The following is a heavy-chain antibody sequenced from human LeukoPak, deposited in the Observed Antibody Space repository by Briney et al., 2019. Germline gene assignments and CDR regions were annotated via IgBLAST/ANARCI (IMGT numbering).Heavy chain of an antibody. D-gene: IGHD5-12*01. V-gene: IGHV4-59*01. Sequence: SETLSLTCTASGGSISSYYWSWIRQPPGKGLEWIGYIYYSGSTNYNPSLKSRVTISVDTSKNQFSLKLSSVTAADTAVYYCASHVDIVATFDYWGQGTLVTVSS. J-gene: IGHJ4*02. CDR2: IYYSGST. CDR3: ASHVDIVATFDY. CDR1: GGSISSYY.